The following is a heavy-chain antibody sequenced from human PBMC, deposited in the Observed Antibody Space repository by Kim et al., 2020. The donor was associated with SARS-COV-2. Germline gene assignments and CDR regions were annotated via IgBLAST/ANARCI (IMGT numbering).Heavy chain of an antibody. Sequence: ASVKVSCKASGYTFTDYMIHWVRQAPGQRLEWMGWISAGDGKAIHSQKLQGRVTITRDTSATTAFMELSSLRSEDTAIYYCARDQLNGVPDAFDIWGQGT. CDR2: ISAGDGKA. J-gene: IGHJ3*02. D-gene: IGHD2-8*01. V-gene: IGHV1-3*01. CDR1: GYTFTDYM. CDR3: ARDQLNGVPDAFDI.